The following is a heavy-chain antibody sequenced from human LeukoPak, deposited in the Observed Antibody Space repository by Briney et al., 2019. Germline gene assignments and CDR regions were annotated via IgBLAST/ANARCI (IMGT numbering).Heavy chain of an antibody. Sequence: ASVKVSCKASGYTFTTYAIHWVRQAPGQRLECMGWINAGNGNTKYSQKFQGRVTITRDTSASTAYMELSSLRSEDTAVYYCARFYDGSYYGFDYWGQGTLVTVSS. V-gene: IGHV1-3*01. CDR1: GYTFTTYA. D-gene: IGHD5/OR15-5a*01. CDR3: ARFYDGSYYGFDY. CDR2: INAGNGNT. J-gene: IGHJ4*02.